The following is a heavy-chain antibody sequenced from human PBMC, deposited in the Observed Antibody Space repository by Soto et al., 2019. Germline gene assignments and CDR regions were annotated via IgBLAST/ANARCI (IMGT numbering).Heavy chain of an antibody. D-gene: IGHD2-2*01. Sequence: PSETLSLTCAVYGGSFSGYYWSWIRQPPGKGLEWIGEINHSGSTNYNPSLKSRVTISVDTSASTAYMELSSLRSEDTAVYYCARSPALIVVPAPPDYWGQGTLVTVSS. CDR1: GGSFSGYY. CDR2: INHSGST. J-gene: IGHJ4*02. V-gene: IGHV4-34*01. CDR3: ARSPALIVVPAPPDY.